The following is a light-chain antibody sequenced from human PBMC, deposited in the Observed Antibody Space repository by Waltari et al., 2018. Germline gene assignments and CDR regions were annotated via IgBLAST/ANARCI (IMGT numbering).Light chain of an antibody. Sequence: DIQMTQAPSSLSASVGDTVTIACRASQAIGNSLAWSQQKAGKAPKPLIYYASKLDSGVPSRFSGSGSGTDFTLTISILQPEDFGTYYCQQHKTFPFTFGGGTKVEIK. V-gene: IGKV1-16*01. CDR2: YAS. CDR3: QQHKTFPFT. CDR1: QAIGNS. J-gene: IGKJ4*01.